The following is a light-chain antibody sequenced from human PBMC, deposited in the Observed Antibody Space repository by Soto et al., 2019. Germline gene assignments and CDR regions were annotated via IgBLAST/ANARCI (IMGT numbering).Light chain of an antibody. CDR2: RVS. Sequence: DVVLTQIPLSSPDTVGQSASISCRSSQSLLHDDGLTYLSWFHQRPGQPPRLLIHRVSNRFSGVPDRISGSGAGTDFTLKISRVEAEDVGVYYCMQATHYRPYTSGQGTKLEIK. CDR1: QSLLHDDGLTY. CDR3: MQATHYRPYT. J-gene: IGKJ2*01. V-gene: IGKV2-24*01.